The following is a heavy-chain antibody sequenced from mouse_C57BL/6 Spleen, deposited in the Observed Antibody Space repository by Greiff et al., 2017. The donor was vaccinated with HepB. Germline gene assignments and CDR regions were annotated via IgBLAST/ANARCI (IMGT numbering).Heavy chain of an antibody. J-gene: IGHJ1*03. CDR2: ISDGGSYT. D-gene: IGHD1-1*01. V-gene: IGHV5-4*01. CDR3: ARGYYGSSNWYFDV. CDR1: GFTFSSYA. Sequence: EVQVVESGGGLVKPGGSLKLSCAASGFTFSSYAMSWVRQTPEKRLEWVATISDGGSYTYYPDNVKGRFTISRDNAKNNLYLQMSHLKSEDTAMYYCARGYYGSSNWYFDVWGTGTTVTVSS.